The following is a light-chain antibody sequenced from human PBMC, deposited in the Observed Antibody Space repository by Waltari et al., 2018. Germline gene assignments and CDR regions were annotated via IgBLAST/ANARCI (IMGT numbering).Light chain of an antibody. V-gene: IGLV1-51*02. Sequence: QSVLTQPPSVSAAPGQRVTISCSGGSSKLWDHYCAWYRQFPGTAPKLLIYENTGRPSGIGGRFSGSKSGTSATLDITGLQAGDEADYYCGTWDSSLSGAVFGGGTHLTVL. CDR3: GTWDSSLSGAV. CDR2: ENT. CDR1: SSKLWDHY. J-gene: IGLJ7*01.